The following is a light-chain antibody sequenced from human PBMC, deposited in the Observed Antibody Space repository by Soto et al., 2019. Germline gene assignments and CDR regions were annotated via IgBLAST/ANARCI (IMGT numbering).Light chain of an antibody. Sequence: EIVMTQSTATLSVSPGERATLSCRASQSVSSNLAWYQQNPGQAPRLLIYGASTRATGIPARFSGSGSGTEFTLTISSLQSEDCAIYFCQQYNNWPPDRTFGQGTKVEIK. CDR3: QQYNNWPPDRT. CDR1: QSVSSN. V-gene: IGKV3-15*01. CDR2: GAS. J-gene: IGKJ1*01.